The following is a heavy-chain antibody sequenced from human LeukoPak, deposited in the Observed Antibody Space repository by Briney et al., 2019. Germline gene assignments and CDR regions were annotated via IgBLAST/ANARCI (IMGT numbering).Heavy chain of an antibody. CDR3: ARAEGIAASGD. CDR1: GFTFSSYR. CDR2: IWYDGSNK. J-gene: IGHJ4*02. D-gene: IGHD6-13*01. V-gene: IGHV3-33*08. Sequence: GGSLRLSCAASGFTFSSYRMHWVRQAPGKGLEGVAVIWYDGSNKYYEDSVKDRLTISRDNSKNTLYLQMNSLRAEDTAVYYCARAEGIAASGDWGQGTLVTVSS.